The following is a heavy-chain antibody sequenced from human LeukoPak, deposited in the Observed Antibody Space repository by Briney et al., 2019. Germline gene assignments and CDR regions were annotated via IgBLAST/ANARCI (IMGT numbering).Heavy chain of an antibody. CDR1: GGTFSSYA. J-gene: IGHJ4*02. Sequence: ASVKVSCKASGGTFSSYAISWVRQAPGQGLEWMGGIIPIFGTANYAQKFQGRVTITADESTSTAYMELSSLRSEDTAVYYCARAYSGYDPHDYWGQGTLVTVSS. D-gene: IGHD5-12*01. CDR3: ARAYSGYDPHDY. V-gene: IGHV1-69*01. CDR2: IIPIFGTA.